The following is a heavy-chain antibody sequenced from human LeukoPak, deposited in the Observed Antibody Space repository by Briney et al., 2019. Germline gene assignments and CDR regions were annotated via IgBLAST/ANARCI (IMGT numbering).Heavy chain of an antibody. V-gene: IGHV3-33*06. D-gene: IGHD2-2*01. CDR1: GFTFSYSD. Sequence: PGGSLRLSCAASGFTFSYSDMHWVRQAPGKGLEWVAVIWDDGNNKYYGDSVNGRFTISRDNSKNTLHLQMNSLRPEDSAIYYCAKAGHCTCTSCYYFDSWGQGALVTVSA. CDR2: IWDDGNNK. J-gene: IGHJ4*02. CDR3: AKAGHCTCTSCYYFDS.